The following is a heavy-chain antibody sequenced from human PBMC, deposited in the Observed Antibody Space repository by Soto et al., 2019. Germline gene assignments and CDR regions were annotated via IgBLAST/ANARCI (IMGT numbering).Heavy chain of an antibody. J-gene: IGHJ6*03. CDR1: GGSFSGYY. CDR2: INHSGST. CDR3: ARGVNYDILTGRLAGYYMDV. D-gene: IGHD3-9*01. Sequence: SSETLSLTCAVYGGSFSGYYWSWIRQPPGKGLEWIGEINHSGSTNYNPSLKSRVTISVDTSKNQFSLKLSSVTAADTAVYYCARGVNYDILTGRLAGYYMDVWGKGTTVTVSS. V-gene: IGHV4-34*01.